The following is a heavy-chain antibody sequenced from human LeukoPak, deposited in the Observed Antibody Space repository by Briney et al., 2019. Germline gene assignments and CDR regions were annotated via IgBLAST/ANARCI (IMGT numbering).Heavy chain of an antibody. CDR1: GGSISSGDYY. CDR2: MYYSGST. CDR3: ARPYYYDSRIDP. J-gene: IGHJ5*02. V-gene: IGHV4-30-4*01. Sequence: TTSETLSLTCTVSGGSISSGDYYWSWIRQPPGKGLEWIAYMYYSGSTYYNPSLKSRVTMSADTSKNRLSLKLSSVTAADTAVYYCARPYYYDSRIDPWGQGILVTVSS. D-gene: IGHD3-22*01.